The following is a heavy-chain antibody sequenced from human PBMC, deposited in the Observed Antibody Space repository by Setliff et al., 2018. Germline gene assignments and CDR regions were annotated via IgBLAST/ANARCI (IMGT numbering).Heavy chain of an antibody. J-gene: IGHJ4*02. CDR1: GGSIRNYY. Sequence: TSETLSLTCTVSGGSIRNYYWSWVRQPAGKGLEWIGHIYTRGSANYNPSLRSRVSISVDTSKNHFSLRLSSVTAADTAVYYCLRIRLVPHGHSWGQGTLVTVSS. CDR3: LRIRLVPHGHS. D-gene: IGHD2-15*01. V-gene: IGHV4-4*08. CDR2: IYTRGSA.